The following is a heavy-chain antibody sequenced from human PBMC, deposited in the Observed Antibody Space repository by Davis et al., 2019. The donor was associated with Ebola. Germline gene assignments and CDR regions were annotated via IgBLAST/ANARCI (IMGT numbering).Heavy chain of an antibody. CDR2: MNPNSGNT. CDR1: GYTFTSYD. D-gene: IGHD5-18*01. CDR3: ARDITAMALDY. J-gene: IGHJ4*02. Sequence: ASVTVSCKASGYTFTSYDINWVRQATGQGLEWMGWMNPNSGNTGYAQKFQGRVTITRDTSASTAYMELSSLRSDDTAVYYCARDITAMALDYWGQGTLVTVSS. V-gene: IGHV1-8*01.